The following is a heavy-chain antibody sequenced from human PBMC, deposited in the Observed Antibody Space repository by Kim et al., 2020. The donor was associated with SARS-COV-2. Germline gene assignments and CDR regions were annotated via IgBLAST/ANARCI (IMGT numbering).Heavy chain of an antibody. CDR3: ATGPVVRGVITSYYYYYGMDV. CDR1: GYTLTELS. CDR2: FDPEDGET. Sequence: ASVKVSCKVSGYTLTELSMHWVRQAPGKGLEWMGGFDPEDGETIYAQKFQGRVTMTEDTSTDTAYMELSSLRSEDTAVYYCATGPVVRGVITSYYYYYGMDVWGQGTTVTVSS. D-gene: IGHD3-10*01. V-gene: IGHV1-24*01. J-gene: IGHJ6*02.